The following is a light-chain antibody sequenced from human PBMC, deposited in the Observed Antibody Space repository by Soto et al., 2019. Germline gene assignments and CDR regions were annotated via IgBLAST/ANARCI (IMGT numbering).Light chain of an antibody. V-gene: IGKV3-15*01. CDR1: QSVSSD. Sequence: VVTQSPATLSVFPGETATLSCRASQSVSSDLAWYQQRPGQAPRLLIYGASTRATGTTARFRGSGSGTEFRLTISSLQTEDFATYYCQQYNTWHPKMAFGRGTKVEIK. CDR2: GAS. J-gene: IGKJ1*01. CDR3: QQYNTWHPKMA.